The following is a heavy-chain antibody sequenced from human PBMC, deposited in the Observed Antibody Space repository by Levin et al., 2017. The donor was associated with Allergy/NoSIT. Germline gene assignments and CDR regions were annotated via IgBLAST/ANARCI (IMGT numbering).Heavy chain of an antibody. CDR1: GFSLSSSSVG. D-gene: IGHD3-16*01. J-gene: IGHJ4*02. CDR3: GHRGISFKNKGFDY. Sequence: SGPTLVKPTQTLTLTCTFSGFSLSSSSVGVGWIRQPPGKALEWLALIYLDDDKRYSPSLKNRLTITKDPSKNQVVLTMTNMDPVDTATYYCGHRGISFKNKGFDYWGQGTLVTVSS. V-gene: IGHV2-5*02. CDR2: IYLDDDK.